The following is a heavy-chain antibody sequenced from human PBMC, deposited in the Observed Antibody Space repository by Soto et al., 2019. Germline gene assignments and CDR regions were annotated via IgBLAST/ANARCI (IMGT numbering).Heavy chain of an antibody. Sequence: EVQLFESGGALVQPGGSLRLSCAASRLTFSNYVVNWVRQAPGKGLEWVSTVGGTGDTYYPDSVKGRFTISRDNSKIMIYLQMSGLRAEDTAVYYCATSGHCNSLKCTSFDMWGQGTMVAVSS. CDR3: ATSGHCNSLKCTSFDM. J-gene: IGHJ3*02. CDR2: VGGTGDT. V-gene: IGHV3-23*01. D-gene: IGHD2-2*01. CDR1: RLTFSNYV.